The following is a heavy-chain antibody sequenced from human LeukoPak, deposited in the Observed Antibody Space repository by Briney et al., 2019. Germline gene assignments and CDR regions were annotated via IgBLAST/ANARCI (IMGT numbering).Heavy chain of an antibody. CDR3: TRDRANWGDYYYHGMDV. V-gene: IGHV1-18*01. CDR1: GYTFTSYG. Sequence: ASVKVSCKASGYTFTSYGISWVRQAPGEGLEWMGWISAYNGNTNYAQKFQGRVTMTTDTSTTTAYMDLRSLRSDDTAVYYCTRDRANWGDYYYHGMDVWGQGTPVTFSS. D-gene: IGHD7-27*01. CDR2: ISAYNGNT. J-gene: IGHJ6*02.